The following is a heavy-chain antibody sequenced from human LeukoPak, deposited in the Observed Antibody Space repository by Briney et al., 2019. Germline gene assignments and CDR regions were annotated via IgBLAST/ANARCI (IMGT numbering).Heavy chain of an antibody. V-gene: IGHV3-23*01. CDR1: GFTFSSYA. Sequence: GGSLRLSCAASGFTFSSYAMSWVRQAPGKGLEWVSAISGSGGSTYYADSVKGRFTISRDNSKNSLYLQMNSLSAEDTAVYYCAKDRSTVAGTRIDYWGQGTLVTVSS. J-gene: IGHJ4*02. CDR3: AKDRSTVAGTRIDY. CDR2: ISGSGGST. D-gene: IGHD6-19*01.